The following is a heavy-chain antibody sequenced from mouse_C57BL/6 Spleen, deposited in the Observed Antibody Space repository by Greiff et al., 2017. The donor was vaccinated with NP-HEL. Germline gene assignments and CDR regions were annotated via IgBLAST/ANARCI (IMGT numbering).Heavy chain of an antibody. D-gene: IGHD1-1*01. CDR3: AREYYGSSSFDY. J-gene: IGHJ2*01. Sequence: QVQLQQSGAELVRPGTSVKVSCKASGYAFTNYLIEWVKQRPGQGLEWIGVINPGSGGTNYNEKFKGKATLTADKSSSTAYMQLSSLTSEDSAVYFCAREYYGSSSFDYWGQGTT. CDR2: INPGSGGT. V-gene: IGHV1-54*01. CDR1: GYAFTNYL.